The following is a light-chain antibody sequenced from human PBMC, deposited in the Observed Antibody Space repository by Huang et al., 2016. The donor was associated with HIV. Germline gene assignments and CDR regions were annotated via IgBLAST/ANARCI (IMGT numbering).Light chain of an antibody. CDR2: EAS. CDR1: QSISTW. J-gene: IGKJ1*01. V-gene: IGKV1-5*03. CDR3: QQYNSFPWT. Sequence: DIQMTQSSSTLSASVGDRVTIACRASQSISTWLAWYQQKPGRAPNLLIYEASTLESGVPSRFSGGGSGTDFTLTISSLQPADFATYYCQQYNSFPWTFGQGTKVEV.